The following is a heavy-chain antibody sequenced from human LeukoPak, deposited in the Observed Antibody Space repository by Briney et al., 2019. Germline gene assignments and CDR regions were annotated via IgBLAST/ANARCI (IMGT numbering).Heavy chain of an antibody. Sequence: GGSLRLSCAASGFTFSSYSMNWVRQAPGKGLEWVSSITRSNYIYYADSVKGRFTISRDNAKNSLYLQMNSLRAEDTAVYYCARARIDHITMVRGEYYMDVWGKGTTVTVSS. D-gene: IGHD3-10*01. CDR1: GFTFSSYS. V-gene: IGHV3-21*06. CDR3: ARARIDHITMVRGEYYMDV. CDR2: ITRSNYI. J-gene: IGHJ6*03.